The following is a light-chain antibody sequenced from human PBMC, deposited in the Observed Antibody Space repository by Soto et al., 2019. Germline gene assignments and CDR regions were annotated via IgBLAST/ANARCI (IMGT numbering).Light chain of an antibody. Sequence: DIQMTQSPSTLSGSVGDRVTITCLASQTISSWLAWYQQKPGKAPKLLIYKASTLKSGVPSRFSGSGSGTDFTLTISRVEPEDFAMYYCQQYGGSPMTCGQGSKGDIK. CDR3: QQYGGSPMT. J-gene: IGKJ1*01. V-gene: IGKV1-5*03. CDR1: QTISSW. CDR2: KAS.